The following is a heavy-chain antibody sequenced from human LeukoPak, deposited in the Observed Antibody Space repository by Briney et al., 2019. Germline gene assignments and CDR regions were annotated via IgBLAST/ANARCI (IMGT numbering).Heavy chain of an antibody. CDR2: INPNTGGT. V-gene: IGHV1-2*02. Sequence: ASVKVSCKASGYTLTGQDMHWVRQAPGQGLEWMGWINPNTGGTNYAQKFQGRVTMTRDTTISTAYMELSWLTSDDTAVYYCASYPRYMSSPPFDYWGQGTLVTVSS. CDR3: ASYPRYMSSPPFDY. J-gene: IGHJ4*02. CDR1: GYTLTGQD. D-gene: IGHD5-12*01.